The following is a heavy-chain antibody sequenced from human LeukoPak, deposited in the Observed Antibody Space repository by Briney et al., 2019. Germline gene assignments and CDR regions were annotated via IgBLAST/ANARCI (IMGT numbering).Heavy chain of an antibody. CDR2: IKQNGREK. V-gene: IGHV3-7*01. CDR3: ARIGLGYYYFDY. D-gene: IGHD1-26*01. Sequence: TGGSLRLSCVASGFTFSSYWMCWVRQAPGKGLEWVANIKQNGREKYYVDSVKGRFTISRDNAKNSLYLQMNSLRAEDTAVYYCARIGLGYYYFDYWGQGTLVTVSS. J-gene: IGHJ4*02. CDR1: GFTFSSYW.